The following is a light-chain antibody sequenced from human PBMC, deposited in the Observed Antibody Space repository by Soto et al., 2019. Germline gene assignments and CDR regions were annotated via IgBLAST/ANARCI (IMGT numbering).Light chain of an antibody. V-gene: IGKV3-15*01. J-gene: IGKJ1*01. Sequence: EIVMTQFPATLSVSPGERATLSCRASQSLSDNLAWYQQRPGQAPRLLIYRASTRATGIPARFSGSGSGTEFTLTISSLQSEDFTVYSCLQYHNLWAFGQGTKVEIK. CDR1: QSLSDN. CDR3: LQYHNLWA. CDR2: RAS.